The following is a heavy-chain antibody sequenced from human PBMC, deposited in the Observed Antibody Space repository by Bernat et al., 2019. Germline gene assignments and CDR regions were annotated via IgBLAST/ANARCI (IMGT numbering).Heavy chain of an antibody. Sequence: EVQLVESGGGLVQPGGSLRLSCAASGFTFSSYEMNWVRQAPGKGLEWVSYISSSGSTISSADFVKGRFTISRDNAKNSLYLKMNSLRAEDTAVYYCARDSHVRSVRGGGFDYWGQGTLVTVSS. CDR1: GFTFSSYE. V-gene: IGHV3-48*03. CDR3: ARDSHVRSVRGGGFDY. J-gene: IGHJ4*02. D-gene: IGHD3-10*01. CDR2: ISSSGSTI.